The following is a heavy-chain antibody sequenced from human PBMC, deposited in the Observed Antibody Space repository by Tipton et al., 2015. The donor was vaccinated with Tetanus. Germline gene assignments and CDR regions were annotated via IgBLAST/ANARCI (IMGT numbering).Heavy chain of an antibody. CDR2: IYYSGST. CDR1: GGSISSSSYY. J-gene: IGHJ3*02. CDR3: ARQKPSKRDDAFDI. V-gene: IGHV4-39*01. Sequence: TLSLTCTVSGGSISSSSYYWGWIRQPPGKGLEWIGSIYYSGSTYYNPSLKSRVTISVDTSKNQFSLKLSSVTAADTAVYYCARQKPSKRDDAFDIWGQGTMVTVSS.